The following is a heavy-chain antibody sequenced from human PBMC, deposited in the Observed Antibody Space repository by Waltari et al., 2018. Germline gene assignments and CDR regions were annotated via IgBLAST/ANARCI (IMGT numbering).Heavy chain of an antibody. CDR3: AKDEGARLAPTFGMDA. Sequence: EMQLLESGGALVQPGGSLRLSCAASGFPFSTYTMNWVSQAPGQGLEWVAVMTASGLMDYGDSVKGRFTISRDNSKNTLYLQMYRLRVEDTARYYCAKDEGARLAPTFGMDAWGQGTTVIVSS. V-gene: IGHV3-23*01. D-gene: IGHD6-6*01. J-gene: IGHJ6*02. CDR2: MTASGLM. CDR1: GFPFSTYT.